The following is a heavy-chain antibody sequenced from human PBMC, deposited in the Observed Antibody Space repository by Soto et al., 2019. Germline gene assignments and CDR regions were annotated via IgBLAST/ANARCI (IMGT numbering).Heavy chain of an antibody. D-gene: IGHD6-19*01. J-gene: IGHJ6*02. Sequence: PGESLKISCKGSGYSFTSYWIGWVRQMPGKGLEWMGIIYPGDSDTGYSPSFQGQVTISADKSISTAYLQWSSLKASDTAMYYCARSSVAGTWSYYYGMDVWGQGITVTVSS. CDR1: GYSFTSYW. CDR3: ARSSVAGTWSYYYGMDV. V-gene: IGHV5-51*01. CDR2: IYPGDSDT.